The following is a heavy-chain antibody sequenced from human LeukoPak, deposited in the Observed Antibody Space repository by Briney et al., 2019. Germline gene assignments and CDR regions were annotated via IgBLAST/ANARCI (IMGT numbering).Heavy chain of an antibody. V-gene: IGHV3-66*01. CDR3: ARGCRDGYISPFDP. CDR1: GLSVSGNY. Sequence: GGSLRLSCAASGLSVSGNYMSWVRLAPGKGLEWVSVIRSGGSTDYADSVKGRFTISRDNFKNTLYLQMNSLRAEDTAVYYCARGCRDGYISPFDPWGQGTLVTASS. D-gene: IGHD5-24*01. J-gene: IGHJ5*02. CDR2: IRSGGST.